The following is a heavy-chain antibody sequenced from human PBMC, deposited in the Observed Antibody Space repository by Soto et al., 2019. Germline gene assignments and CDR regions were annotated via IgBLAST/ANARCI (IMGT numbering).Heavy chain of an antibody. CDR1: GFPFTSYE. J-gene: IGHJ4*02. CDR2: ISNEHTI. D-gene: IGHD3-22*01. V-gene: IGHV3-48*03. CDR3: VRSGPMRSSPMRVEPYFDL. Sequence: EEQLVESGGGSVQPGGSLRLSCAASGFPFTSYEMNWVRQAPGKGLQWLSDISNEHTIFYTDSVKGRFTISRDNAKNSLYLQMNSLRADDTAVYYCVRSGPMRSSPMRVEPYFDLWGQGTLVTVSS.